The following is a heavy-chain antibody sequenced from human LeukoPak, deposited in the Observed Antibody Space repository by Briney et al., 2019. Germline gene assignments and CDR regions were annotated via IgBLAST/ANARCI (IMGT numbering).Heavy chain of an antibody. V-gene: IGHV3-33*01. D-gene: IGHD3-22*01. J-gene: IGHJ4*02. CDR1: GFTFSSYG. Sequence: GGSLRLSCAASGFTFSSYGMHWVRQAPGKGLEWVAVIWYDGSNKYYADSVKGRFTISRDDSKNTLYLQMNSLRAEDTAVYYCARALGNGYYYFDYWGQGTLVTVSS. CDR2: IWYDGSNK. CDR3: ARALGNGYYYFDY.